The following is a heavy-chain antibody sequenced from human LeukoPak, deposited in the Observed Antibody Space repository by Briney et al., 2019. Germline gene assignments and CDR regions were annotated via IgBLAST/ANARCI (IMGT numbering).Heavy chain of an antibody. CDR2: ISGSGGST. CDR3: APDLRGSASSLDD. V-gene: IGHV3-23*01. D-gene: IGHD6-25*01. J-gene: IGHJ4*02. CDR1: GFTFSSYA. Sequence: GGSLRLSCAASGFTFSSYAMSWVRQAPGKGLEWVSVISGSGGSTYYADSVKGRFTISRDNSKNTLSLQMNSLRAEDTAVYYCAPDLRGSASSLDDWGQGTLVTVSS.